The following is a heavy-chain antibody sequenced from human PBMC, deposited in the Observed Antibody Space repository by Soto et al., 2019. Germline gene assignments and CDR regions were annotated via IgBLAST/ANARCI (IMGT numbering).Heavy chain of an antibody. CDR1: GVTFSSYA. Sequence: GASVKVSCKASGVTFSSYAISWVRQAPGQGLEWMGWISAYNGNTNYEQKFQGRVTMTRDTSTSTVYMELSSLRSEDTAVYYCARDRAPGWAYYYGMNVWGQGTTVTVSS. CDR3: ARDRAPGWAYYYGMNV. D-gene: IGHD1-26*01. J-gene: IGHJ6*02. V-gene: IGHV1-18*01. CDR2: ISAYNGNT.